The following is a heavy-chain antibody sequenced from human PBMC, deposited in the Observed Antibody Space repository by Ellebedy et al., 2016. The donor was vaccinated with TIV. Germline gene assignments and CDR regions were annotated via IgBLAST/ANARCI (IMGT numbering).Heavy chain of an antibody. J-gene: IGHJ4*02. CDR1: GLTFSSYV. Sequence: GGSLRLXCAASGLTFSSYVMNWVRQAPGKGLEWVSAITGSGDSTYYADSVKGRFTISRDNSKNTLYLQMNGLRAEDTAVFYCAKGGYYNLDYWGPGILDTVSS. D-gene: IGHD3-9*01. V-gene: IGHV3-23*01. CDR3: AKGGYYNLDY. CDR2: ITGSGDST.